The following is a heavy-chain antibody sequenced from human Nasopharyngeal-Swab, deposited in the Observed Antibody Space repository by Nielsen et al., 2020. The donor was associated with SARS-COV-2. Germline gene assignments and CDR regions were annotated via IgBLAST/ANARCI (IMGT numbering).Heavy chain of an antibody. Sequence: ASVKVSCKASGYIFTGYYMHWVRQAPGQGLEWMGRINADSGGTNYAQKFQGRVTMTRDTSISTVYMELSRLRSDDTAVYFCARVGYSRGWLADYWSQGTLVTVSS. V-gene: IGHV1-2*06. D-gene: IGHD6-19*01. CDR2: INADSGGT. CDR1: GYIFTGYY. J-gene: IGHJ4*02. CDR3: ARVGYSRGWLADY.